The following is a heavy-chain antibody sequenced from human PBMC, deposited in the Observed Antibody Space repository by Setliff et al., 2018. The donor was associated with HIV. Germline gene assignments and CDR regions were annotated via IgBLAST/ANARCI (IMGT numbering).Heavy chain of an antibody. J-gene: IGHJ4*01. CDR1: GGSIRATSYY. D-gene: IGHD3-3*01. V-gene: IGHV4-39*01. CDR2: IYYSGST. Sequence: PSETLSLTCTVSGGSIRATSYYWGWIRQPPGKGLEWIGSIYYSGSTKYNPSLKSRVTISLGMSKNQFSLKLNSVTAADTATYYCARLGYYNFWSGYWTDYWGHGTLVTVSS. CDR3: ARLGYYNFWSGYWTDY.